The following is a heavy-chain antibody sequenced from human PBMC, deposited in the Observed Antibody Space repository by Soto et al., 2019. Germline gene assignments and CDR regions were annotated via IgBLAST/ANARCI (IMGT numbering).Heavy chain of an antibody. CDR3: ARASWRDKYGMDV. J-gene: IGHJ6*02. CDR2: ITFSGNTV. Sequence: PGGSLRLSCAASGFTFSDSYMSWIRQAPGKGLEWISYITFSGNTVYYADSLKGRFTISRDNAKNSLYLQMNRLRAEDTAVYYCARASWRDKYGMDVWGQGTTVTVSS. CDR1: GFTFSDSY. V-gene: IGHV3-11*01.